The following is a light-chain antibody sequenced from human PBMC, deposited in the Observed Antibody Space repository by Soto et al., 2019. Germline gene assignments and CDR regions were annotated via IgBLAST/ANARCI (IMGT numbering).Light chain of an antibody. CDR1: QSISNW. J-gene: IGKJ1*01. CDR3: QQYSSYSRT. Sequence: DIQMTQSPSTLSASVGDRVTITCRASQSISNWLAWYQQKPGKAPKLLIYAASSLQSGVPSRFSGSGSGTEFALTISSLQADDCATYYCQQYSSYSRTFGQGTKVDIK. CDR2: AAS. V-gene: IGKV1-5*01.